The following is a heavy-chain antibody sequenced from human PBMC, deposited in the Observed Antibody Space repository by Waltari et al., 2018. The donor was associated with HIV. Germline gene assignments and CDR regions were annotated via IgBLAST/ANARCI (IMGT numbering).Heavy chain of an antibody. CDR3: ARGRGDILTGYYMSFQDYYGMDV. Sequence: QVQLQQWGAGLLKTSETLSLTCAVYGGSFSGYYWSWIRQPPGTGREWIGEINHSGSTNYNPSLKSRVTISVDTSKNQFSLKLSSVTAADTAVYYCARGRGDILTGYYMSFQDYYGMDVRGQGTTVTVSS. CDR1: GGSFSGYY. J-gene: IGHJ6*02. V-gene: IGHV4-34*01. CDR2: INHSGST. D-gene: IGHD3-9*01.